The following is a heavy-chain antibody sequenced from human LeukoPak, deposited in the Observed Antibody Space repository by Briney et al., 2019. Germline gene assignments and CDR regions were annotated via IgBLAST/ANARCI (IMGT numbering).Heavy chain of an antibody. V-gene: IGHV3-30*04. CDR3: ARATDYYASGSYLPLYYFYGMDV. CDR2: ISYDGSDE. J-gene: IGHJ6*04. Sequence: WRSLRLSCAASGFTFSRHAMHWVRQSPGKGLEWVAIISYDGSDEYIADSVKGRFSISRDNSRNTLDLQMNSLTTEDTALYYCARATDYYASGSYLPLYYFYGMDVWGKGTAVIVSS. D-gene: IGHD3-10*01. CDR1: GFTFSRHA.